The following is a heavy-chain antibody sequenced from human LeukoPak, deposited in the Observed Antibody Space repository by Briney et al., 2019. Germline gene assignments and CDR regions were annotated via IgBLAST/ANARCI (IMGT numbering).Heavy chain of an antibody. Sequence: GASVKVSCKVFGGTLSSYAFSWVRQAPGQGLEWLGGTIPIFGSATYAQKFQDRITVTVDESTKTAYMDLSSLSSEDTAVYYCARRGPAAAFGYWGQGTLVTVSS. CDR1: GGTLSSYA. CDR2: TIPIFGSA. V-gene: IGHV1-69*13. D-gene: IGHD6-13*01. CDR3: ARRGPAAAFGY. J-gene: IGHJ4*02.